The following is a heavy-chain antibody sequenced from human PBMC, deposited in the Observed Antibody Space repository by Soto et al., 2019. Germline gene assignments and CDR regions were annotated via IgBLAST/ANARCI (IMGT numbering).Heavy chain of an antibody. D-gene: IGHD2-2*02. CDR3: ASVTRTCISTSCYRYYYGMDV. CDR2: IYYSGYT. Sequence: PSETLSLTCTVSGGSISSSSYYWGWIRQPPGKGLEWIGSIYYSGYTYYNPSLKSRVTISVDTSKNQFSLKLSSVTAADTAVYYCASVTRTCISTSCYRYYYGMDVWGQGTTVTVS. J-gene: IGHJ6*02. V-gene: IGHV4-39*01. CDR1: GGSISSSSYY.